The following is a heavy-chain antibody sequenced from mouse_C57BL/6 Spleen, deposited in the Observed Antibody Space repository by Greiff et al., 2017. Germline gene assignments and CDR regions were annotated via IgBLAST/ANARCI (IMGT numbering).Heavy chain of an antibody. Sequence: VHVKQSGPELVKPGASVKISCKASGYSFTDYNMNWVKQSNGKSLEWIGVINPNYGTTSYNQKFKGKATLTVDQSSSTAYMQLNSLTSEDSAVYYCARWATVVAHWYFDVWGTGTTVTVSS. J-gene: IGHJ1*03. CDR3: ARWATVVAHWYFDV. D-gene: IGHD1-1*01. CDR2: INPNYGTT. CDR1: GYSFTDYN. V-gene: IGHV1-39*01.